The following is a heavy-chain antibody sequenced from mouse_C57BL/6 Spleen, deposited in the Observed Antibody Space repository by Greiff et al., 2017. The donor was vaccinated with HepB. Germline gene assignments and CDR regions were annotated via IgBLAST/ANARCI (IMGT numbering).Heavy chain of an antibody. CDR1: GFTFTSYG. V-gene: IGHV5-6*01. CDR2: ISTGGSYT. CDR3: EGHDGSRWFVY. J-gene: IGHJ3*01. D-gene: IGHD1-1*01. Sequence: VKLMQSGADLVKPGGSLKLSCTASGFTFTSYGMSWVRQTPDNGLEWVATISTGGSYTNYTDSVKGRITISRDNAQNTLYLQMSSLKSEDTAMYYCEGHDGSRWFVYWGQGTLVTVSA.